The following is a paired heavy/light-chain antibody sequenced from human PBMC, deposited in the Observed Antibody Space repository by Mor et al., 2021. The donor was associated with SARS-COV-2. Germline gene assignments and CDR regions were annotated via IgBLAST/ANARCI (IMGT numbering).Heavy chain of an antibody. J-gene: IGHJ6*02. CDR2: IEQDGSEK. CDR1: GFTFSTYW. V-gene: IGHV3-7*01. D-gene: IGHD6-19*01. Sequence: EVQLVESGGGLVQPGGSLRLSCAASGFTFSTYWMNWVRQAPGKGLELVANIEQDGSEKYYVDSVKGRFTISRDNAKNSLFLQMSSLRAEDTAVYYCARDGSSGWFNSYYYYAMDVWGQGTTVTVSS. CDR3: ARDGSSGWFNSYYYYAMDV.
Light chain of an antibody. J-gene: IGLJ1*01. Sequence: QSALTQPASVSGSPGQSITISCTGTSSDVGGYNYVSWYQQHPGKAPKLMIYDVSHRPSGVSNRFSGSKSGNTASLTISGLQAEDEADYYCSSYTSNSSPFVFGSGTKVTVL. CDR2: DVS. V-gene: IGLV2-14*03. CDR3: SSYTSNSSPFV. CDR1: SSDVGGYNY.